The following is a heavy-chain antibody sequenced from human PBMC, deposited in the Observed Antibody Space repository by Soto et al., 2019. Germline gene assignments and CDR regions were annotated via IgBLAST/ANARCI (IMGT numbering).Heavy chain of an antibody. CDR1: GYTFTNCG. J-gene: IGHJ5*02. V-gene: IGHV1-18*01. D-gene: IGHD2-2*01. CDR2: ISAYTDNP. Sequence: GASVKVSCKASGYTFTNCGVTWVRQAPGQGLEWMGWISAYTDNPNYAQKFQGRVTMTIDTSTTTAYMDLRSLTSDDTAVYYCARVIPGAEAWFGPWGQGTLVTVSS. CDR3: ARVIPGAEAWFGP.